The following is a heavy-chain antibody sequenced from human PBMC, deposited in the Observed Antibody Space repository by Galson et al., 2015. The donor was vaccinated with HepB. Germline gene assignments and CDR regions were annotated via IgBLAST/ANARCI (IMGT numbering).Heavy chain of an antibody. J-gene: IGHJ5*02. CDR2: ISSSSSTI. Sequence: SLRLSCAASGFTFSSYSMNWVRQAPGKGLEWVSYISSSSSTIYYADSVKGRFTISRDNAKNSLYLQMNSLRAEDTAVYYCARDRGCSGGSCYSNWFDPWGQGTLVTVSS. D-gene: IGHD2-15*01. V-gene: IGHV3-48*01. CDR1: GFTFSSYS. CDR3: ARDRGCSGGSCYSNWFDP.